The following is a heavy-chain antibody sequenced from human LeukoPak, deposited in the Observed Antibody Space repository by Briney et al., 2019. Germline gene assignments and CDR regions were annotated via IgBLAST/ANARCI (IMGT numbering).Heavy chain of an antibody. Sequence: SETLSLTCTVSGDSISRSNYYWGWIRQPPGKGLEWIGSIYYSGSTYYNPSLKSRVTISVDTSKNQFSLKLSSVTAADTAVYYCARQLWVIRGRAFDYWGQGTLVTVSS. CDR3: ARQLWVIRGRAFDY. CDR1: GDSISRSNYY. CDR2: IYYSGST. V-gene: IGHV4-39*01. J-gene: IGHJ4*02. D-gene: IGHD3-22*01.